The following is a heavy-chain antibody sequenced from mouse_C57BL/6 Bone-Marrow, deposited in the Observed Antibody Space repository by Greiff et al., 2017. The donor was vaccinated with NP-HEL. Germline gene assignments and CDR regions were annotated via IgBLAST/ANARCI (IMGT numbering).Heavy chain of an antibody. CDR1: GFTFSDYG. J-gene: IGHJ2*01. V-gene: IGHV5-17*01. CDR2: ISSGSSTI. CDR3: ARGVYYFDY. Sequence: EVKLMESGGGLVKPGGSLKLSCAASGFTFSDYGMHCVRQAPEKGLEWVAYISSGSSTIYYADTVKGRFTISRDNAKNTLFLQMTSLRSEDTAMYYCARGVYYFDYWGQGTTLTVSS.